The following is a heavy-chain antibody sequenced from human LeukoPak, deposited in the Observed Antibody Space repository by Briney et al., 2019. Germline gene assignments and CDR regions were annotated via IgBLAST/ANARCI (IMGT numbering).Heavy chain of an antibody. CDR2: INPNSGGT. J-gene: IGHJ4*02. Sequence: GASVKVSCKASGYTFTGYYMHWVRRAPGQGLEWMGWINPNSGGTNYAQKFQGRVTMTRDTSISTAYMELSRLRSDDTAVYYCARGKARYFDWLLLDYWGQGTLVTVSS. D-gene: IGHD3-9*01. V-gene: IGHV1-2*02. CDR3: ARGKARYFDWLLLDY. CDR1: GYTFTGYY.